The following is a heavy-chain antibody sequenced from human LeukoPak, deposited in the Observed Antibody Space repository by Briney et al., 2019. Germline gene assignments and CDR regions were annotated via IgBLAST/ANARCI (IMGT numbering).Heavy chain of an antibody. CDR1: GFTFSDSA. V-gene: IGHV3-73*01. J-gene: IGHJ3*02. D-gene: IGHD3-22*01. CDR3: THYYDGSGYYGAFDS. Sequence: GGSLKLSCAASGFTFSDSAVHWVRQASGKGLEWVGRIRSKAKSYATAYAASVKGRFTISRDDSETTAYLQMNSLKTEGTAVYYCTHYYDGSGYYGAFDSWGQGTMVTVSS. CDR2: IRSKAKSYAT.